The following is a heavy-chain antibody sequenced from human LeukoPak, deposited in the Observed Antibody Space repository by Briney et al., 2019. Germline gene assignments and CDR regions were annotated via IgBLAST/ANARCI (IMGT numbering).Heavy chain of an antibody. Sequence: SETLSLTCTVSGGSISSYYWSWIRQPPGKGLEWVGYIYYSGNTNYNPSLKSRVTISVETSKKQSSPKMSPLTAADTAVYSCARSDSSLYYFDYWGQGTLVTVSS. J-gene: IGHJ4*02. CDR1: GGSISSYY. CDR3: ARSDSSLYYFDY. V-gene: IGHV4-59*01. D-gene: IGHD6-13*01. CDR2: IYYSGNT.